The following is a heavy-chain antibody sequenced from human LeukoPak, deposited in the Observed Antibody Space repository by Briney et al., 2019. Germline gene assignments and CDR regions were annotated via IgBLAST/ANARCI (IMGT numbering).Heavy chain of an antibody. Sequence: SVKVSCKASGGTFSSYAISWVRQAPGQGLEWMGRIIPIFGTANYAQKFQGRVTITTDESTSTAYMELSSLRSEDTAVYYCARGIRGELLSSHYYYYYMDVWGKGTTVTVSS. CDR1: GGTFSSYA. CDR2: IIPIFGTA. J-gene: IGHJ6*03. CDR3: ARGIRGELLSSHYYYYYMDV. D-gene: IGHD3-10*01. V-gene: IGHV1-69*05.